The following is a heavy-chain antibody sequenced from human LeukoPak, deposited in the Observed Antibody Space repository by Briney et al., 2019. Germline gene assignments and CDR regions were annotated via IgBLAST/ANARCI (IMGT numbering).Heavy chain of an antibody. D-gene: IGHD4-17*01. CDR1: GFTFSSYA. V-gene: IGHV3-23*01. Sequence: GGSLRLSCATSGFTFSSYAMSWVRQAPGKGLEWVSGIGGSGDSTYYADSVKGRFAISRDNSKNTLYLQMNSLRAEDTAVYYCAKTFRTTVTTGDYWGQGTLVTVSS. CDR2: IGGSGDST. J-gene: IGHJ4*02. CDR3: AKTFRTTVTTGDY.